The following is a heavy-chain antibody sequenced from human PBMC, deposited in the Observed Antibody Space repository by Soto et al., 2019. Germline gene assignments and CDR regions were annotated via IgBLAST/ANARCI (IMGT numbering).Heavy chain of an antibody. Sequence: GGSLRLSCAASGFTFSSYAMSWVRQAPWKGLEWVSAISGSGSSTYYADAVKGRFTISRDNSRNTLYLQMNSLRAEDTAVYYCAKDVVGSGAYYLPFDYWGQGTLVTVYS. D-gene: IGHD1-26*01. CDR1: GFTFSSYA. V-gene: IGHV3-23*01. CDR2: ISGSGSST. CDR3: AKDVVGSGAYYLPFDY. J-gene: IGHJ4*02.